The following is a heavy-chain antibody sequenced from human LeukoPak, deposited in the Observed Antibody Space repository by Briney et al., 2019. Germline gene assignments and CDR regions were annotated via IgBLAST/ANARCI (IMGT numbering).Heavy chain of an antibody. J-gene: IGHJ4*02. V-gene: IGHV3-11*01. CDR1: GASFSDYY. CDR3: ARGYGSGSYYKIPANDY. Sequence: PSGSLRLTCAASGASFSDYYRSWIRQAPGKGLEWVSYISSSGSTIYYADSVKGRFTISRDNAKNSLYLQMNSLRAEDTAVYYCARGYGSGSYYKIPANDYWGQGTLVTVSS. CDR2: ISSSGSTI. D-gene: IGHD3-10*01.